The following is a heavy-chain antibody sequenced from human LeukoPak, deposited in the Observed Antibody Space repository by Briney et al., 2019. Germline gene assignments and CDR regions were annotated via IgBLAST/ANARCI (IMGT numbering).Heavy chain of an antibody. CDR1: GGSISSGGYY. Sequence: SQNLSLTCTVSGGSISSGGYYWSWIRQHPGKGLEWIGYIYYSGSTYYNPSLKSRVTISVDTSKNQFSLKLSSVTAADTAVYYCARELFCSSTSCYDSETEGRMDVWGQGTTVTVSS. CDR3: ARELFCSSTSCYDSETEGRMDV. V-gene: IGHV4-31*03. CDR2: IYYSGST. J-gene: IGHJ6*02. D-gene: IGHD2-2*01.